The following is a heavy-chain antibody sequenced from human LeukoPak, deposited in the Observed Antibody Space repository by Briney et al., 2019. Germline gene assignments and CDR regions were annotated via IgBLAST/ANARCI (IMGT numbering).Heavy chain of an antibody. CDR3: ARGFCTTTSCYFPLKRFDP. CDR1: GGSINSGGYY. Sequence: SETLSLTCTVSGGSINSGGYYWNWIRQHPGKGLEWIVYIYYTGRTFYNPSLNSRVTMSVDTSKNQFSLRLSSVTAADTAVYYCARGFCTTTSCYFPLKRFDPWGQGTLVTVSS. D-gene: IGHD2-2*01. CDR2: IYYTGRT. V-gene: IGHV4-31*03. J-gene: IGHJ5*02.